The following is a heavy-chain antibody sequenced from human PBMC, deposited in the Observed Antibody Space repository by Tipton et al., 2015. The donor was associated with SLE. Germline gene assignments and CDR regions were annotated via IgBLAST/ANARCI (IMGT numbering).Heavy chain of an antibody. J-gene: IGHJ2*01. CDR1: GGSISRGAYY. CDR2: IYTSGST. CDR3: ARQRGYYDGTPFPPWNFDL. V-gene: IGHV4-61*02. D-gene: IGHD3-16*01. Sequence: LRLSCTVTGGSISRGAYYWSWLRQPAGKGLEWIGRIYTSGSTNYHPSLKSRVTISVDTSENHFSLNLNSVTAADTAVYFCARQRGYYDGTPFPPWNFDLWGRGTQVTVSS.